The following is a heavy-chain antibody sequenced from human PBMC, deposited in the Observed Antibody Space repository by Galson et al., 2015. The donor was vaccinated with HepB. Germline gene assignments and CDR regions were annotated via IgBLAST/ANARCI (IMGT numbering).Heavy chain of an antibody. CDR2: ISYDGSNK. J-gene: IGHJ6*02. V-gene: IGHV3-30*18. D-gene: IGHD6-19*01. CDR3: AKDKQWLSYYYYGIDV. CDR1: GFTFSSYG. Sequence: SLRLSCAASGFTFSSYGMHWVRQAPGKGLEWVAVISYDGSNKYYADSVKGRFTISRDNSKNTLYLRMNSLRAEDTAVYYCAKDKQWLSYYYYGIDVWGQGTTVTVSS.